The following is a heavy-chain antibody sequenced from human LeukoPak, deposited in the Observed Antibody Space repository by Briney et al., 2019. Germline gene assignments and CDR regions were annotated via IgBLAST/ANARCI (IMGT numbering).Heavy chain of an antibody. CDR1: GFTFNSYG. Sequence: GRSLRLSCAASGFTFNSYGMHWVPQAPGKGLEWVAVISYDGSNKYYADSVRGRFTISRDNSKNTLYLQMNSLRAEDAAVYYCSKPRSAGDRALLYYFDYWGQGTLVTVSS. J-gene: IGHJ4*02. V-gene: IGHV3-30*18. CDR3: SKPRSAGDRALLYYFDY. CDR2: ISYDGSNK. D-gene: IGHD3-16*01.